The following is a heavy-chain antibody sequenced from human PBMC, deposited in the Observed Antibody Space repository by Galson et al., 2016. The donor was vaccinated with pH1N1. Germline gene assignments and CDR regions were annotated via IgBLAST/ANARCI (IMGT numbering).Heavy chain of an antibody. J-gene: IGHJ4*02. Sequence: SLRLSCAVSGFTFDSHEMNWVRQAPGKGLEWVASISSGGNTMFYADSVKGRFIISRDNAKNSLYLQMNSLRDEDTAVYYCARAYYDPLTRFSGAFDYWGQGTLVTVSS. CDR3: ARAYYDPLTRFSGAFDY. CDR1: GFTFDSHE. D-gene: IGHD3-9*01. V-gene: IGHV3-48*03. CDR2: ISSGGNTM.